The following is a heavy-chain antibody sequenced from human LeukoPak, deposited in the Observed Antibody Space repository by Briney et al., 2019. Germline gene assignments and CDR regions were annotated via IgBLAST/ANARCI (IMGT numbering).Heavy chain of an antibody. V-gene: IGHV3-74*01. D-gene: IGHD6-6*01. CDR2: INSDGSST. CDR1: GFTFRSHW. CDR3: VRDTSIAARPSWFDP. J-gene: IGHJ5*02. Sequence: GGSLRLSCAASGFTFRSHWTQRGRQDPGKGLVCGSRINSDGSSTTYADSVKGRFTVSRDNAKNTLYLQMNSLRVEDTAVYYCVRDTSIAARPSWFDPWGQGTLVIVSS.